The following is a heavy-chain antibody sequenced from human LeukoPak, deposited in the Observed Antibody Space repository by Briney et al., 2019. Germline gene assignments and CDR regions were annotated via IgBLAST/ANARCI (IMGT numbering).Heavy chain of an antibody. V-gene: IGHV3-23*01. CDR2: ISGSGGST. D-gene: IGHD2-2*02. J-gene: IGHJ4*02. Sequence: GGSLRLSYAASGFTFSSYAMSWVRRTPGKGLEWDSGISGSGGSTYYADSVKGRFTISRDNSKNTLYLQMNSLRAEDTAVYYCARDRGYCSSTSCYKEIDYWGQGTLVTVSS. CDR3: ARDRGYCSSTSCYKEIDY. CDR1: GFTFSSYA.